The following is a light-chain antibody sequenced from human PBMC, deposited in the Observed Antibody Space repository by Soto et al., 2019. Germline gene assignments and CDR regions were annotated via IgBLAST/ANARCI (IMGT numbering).Light chain of an antibody. CDR3: QQSYNAPRT. V-gene: IGKV1-39*01. J-gene: IGKJ1*01. CDR1: QSISNY. Sequence: DIQMTQSPSSLSASVGDRVTITCRASQSISNYLNWYQQKPGKAPKLLIYAASSLQSGVPSRFTGSGSVTDFTLTISSLQPEDFATYYFQQSYNAPRTFGQGTKVEIK. CDR2: AAS.